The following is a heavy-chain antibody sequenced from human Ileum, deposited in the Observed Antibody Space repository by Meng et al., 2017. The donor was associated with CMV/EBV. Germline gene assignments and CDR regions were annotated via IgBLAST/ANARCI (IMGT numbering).Heavy chain of an antibody. J-gene: IGHJ4*02. CDR1: GGSTSTGDYV. CDR3: ARRSSVFFDY. CDR2: IYSTATT. Sequence: VQLQESGPGLMTPSQTLCLSCTVSGGSTSTGDYVWTCLRQLPGQGLEWIGYIYSTATTYYNPSLKSRVSISVDTSRNQFSLQLSSVTAADTAVYYCARRSSVFFDYWGQGTLVTVSS. V-gene: IGHV4-30-4*08. D-gene: IGHD6-13*01.